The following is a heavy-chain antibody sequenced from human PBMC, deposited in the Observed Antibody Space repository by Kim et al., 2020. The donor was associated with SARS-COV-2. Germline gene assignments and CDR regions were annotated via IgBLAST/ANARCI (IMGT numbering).Heavy chain of an antibody. V-gene: IGHV4-59*13. CDR1: GGSISSYY. D-gene: IGHD6-6*01. CDR2: IYYSGST. J-gene: IGHJ5*02. Sequence: SETLSLTCTVSGGSISSYYWSWIRQPPGKGLEWIGYIYYSGSTNYNPSLKSRVTISVDTSKNQFSLKLSSVTAADTAVYYCARGKGAAHRRNWFDPWGQGTLVTVSS. CDR3: ARGKGAAHRRNWFDP.